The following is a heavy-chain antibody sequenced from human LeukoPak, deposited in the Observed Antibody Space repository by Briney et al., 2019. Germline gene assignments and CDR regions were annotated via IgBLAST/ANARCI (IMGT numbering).Heavy chain of an antibody. D-gene: IGHD3-22*01. Sequence: ASVKVSSTASGYTFTSYGISWVRQAPGQGLEWMGWISAYNGNTNYAQKLQGRVTMTTDTSTSTAYMELRSLRSDDTAVYYCARVEYYDSSRQKGGFDYWGQGTLVTVSS. CDR1: GYTFTSYG. CDR3: ARVEYYDSSRQKGGFDY. J-gene: IGHJ4*02. V-gene: IGHV1-18*01. CDR2: ISAYNGNT.